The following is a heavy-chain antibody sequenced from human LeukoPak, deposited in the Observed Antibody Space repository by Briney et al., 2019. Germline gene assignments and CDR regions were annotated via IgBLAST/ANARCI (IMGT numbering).Heavy chain of an antibody. Sequence: GGSLRLSCAASGFTFSNAWMSWVRQAPGKGLEWVGRIKSKTDGGTTDYAAPVKGRFTISRDDSKNTLYLQMNSLKTEDAAVYYCTTVLWIVVVPAAIAPGDYWGQGTLVTVSS. CDR1: GFTFSNAW. V-gene: IGHV3-15*01. CDR3: TTVLWIVVVPAAIAPGDY. D-gene: IGHD2-2*01. CDR2: IKSKTDGGTT. J-gene: IGHJ4*02.